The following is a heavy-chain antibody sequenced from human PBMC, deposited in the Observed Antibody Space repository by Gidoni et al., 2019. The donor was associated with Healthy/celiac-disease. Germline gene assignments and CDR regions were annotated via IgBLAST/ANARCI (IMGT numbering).Heavy chain of an antibody. V-gene: IGHV4-31*03. CDR1: GGPINSGGYY. D-gene: IGHD6-13*01. CDR2: IYYSGST. J-gene: IGHJ5*02. Sequence: QVQLQESGPGLVKPSQTLSLTCTVSGGPINSGGYYWSWIRQHPGKGLKWIGYIYYSGSTYYNPSLKSRVTISVDTSKNQFSLKLSSVTAADTAVYYCARDRYSSSWGWFDPWGQGTLVTVSS. CDR3: ARDRYSSSWGWFDP.